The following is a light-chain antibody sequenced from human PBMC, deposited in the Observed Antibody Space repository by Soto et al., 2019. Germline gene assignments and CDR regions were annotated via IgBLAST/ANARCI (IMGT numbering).Light chain of an antibody. CDR3: TSYTASTTVV. Sequence: LTQPASVSGSPGQAITISCTGTSSDVGAYNYVSWYQQYAGKAPKLMIYEVCNRPSGVSNRFSGSKSGNTASLTISGLQAEDEADYYCTSYTASTTVVFGTGTKVTVL. V-gene: IGLV2-14*01. J-gene: IGLJ1*01. CDR1: SSDVGAYNY. CDR2: EVC.